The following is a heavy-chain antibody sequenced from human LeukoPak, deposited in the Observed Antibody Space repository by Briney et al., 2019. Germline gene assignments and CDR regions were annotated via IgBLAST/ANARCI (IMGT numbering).Heavy chain of an antibody. CDR1: GYTFTSYD. J-gene: IGHJ4*02. V-gene: IGHV1-2*02. D-gene: IGHD3-16*01. Sequence: ASVKVSCKASGYTFTSYDINWVRQATGQGLEWMGWMNPNSGGTNYAQKFQGGVTMTRDTSISTAYMELSRLRSDDTAVYYCARVYSSGSMVWGYWGQGTLVTVSS. CDR3: ARVYSSGSMVWGY. CDR2: MNPNSGGT.